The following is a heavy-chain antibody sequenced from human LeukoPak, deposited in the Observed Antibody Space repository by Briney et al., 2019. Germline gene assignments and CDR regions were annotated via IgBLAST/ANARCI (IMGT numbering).Heavy chain of an antibody. J-gene: IGHJ6*02. CDR1: GFTFSSYG. Sequence: GGSLRLSCAASGFTFSSYGMHWVRQAPGKGLEWVAVIWYDGSNKYYADSVKGRFTISRDNSKNTLYLQMNSLRAEDTAVYYCAREGGGDFYYYGMDVWGQGTTVTVSS. D-gene: IGHD2-21*01. CDR2: IWYDGSNK. CDR3: AREGGGDFYYYGMDV. V-gene: IGHV3-33*01.